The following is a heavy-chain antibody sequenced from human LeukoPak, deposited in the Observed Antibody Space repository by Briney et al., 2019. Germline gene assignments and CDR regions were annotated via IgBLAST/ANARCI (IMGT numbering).Heavy chain of an antibody. V-gene: IGHV4-31*03. CDR2: IYYSGST. CDR3: ARAFLHQPLGLPFNAFDI. Sequence: SETLSLTCTVSGGSISSGGYYWSWIRQHPGKGLEWIGYIYYSGSTYYNPSLKSRVTISVDTSKNQFSLKLSSVTAADTAVYYCARAFLHQPLGLPFNAFDIWGQGTMVTVSS. J-gene: IGHJ3*02. D-gene: IGHD2-2*01. CDR1: GGSISSGGYY.